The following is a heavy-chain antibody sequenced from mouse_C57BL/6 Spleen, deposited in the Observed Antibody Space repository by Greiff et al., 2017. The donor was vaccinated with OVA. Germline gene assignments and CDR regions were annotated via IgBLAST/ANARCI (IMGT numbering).Heavy chain of an antibody. Sequence: EVNLVESEGGLVQPGSSMKLSCTASGFTFSDYYMAWVRQVPEKGLEWVANINYDGSSTYYLDSLKSRFIISRDNAKNILYLQMSSLKSEDTATYYCARSGDYGSSYWYFDVWGTGTTVTVSS. CDR1: GFTFSDYY. CDR3: ARSGDYGSSYWYFDV. D-gene: IGHD1-1*01. J-gene: IGHJ1*03. CDR2: INYDGSST. V-gene: IGHV5-16*01.